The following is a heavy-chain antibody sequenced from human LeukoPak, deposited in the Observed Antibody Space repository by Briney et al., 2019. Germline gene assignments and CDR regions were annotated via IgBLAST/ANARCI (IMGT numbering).Heavy chain of an antibody. D-gene: IGHD3-3*01. CDR2: IKQDGSEK. CDR1: GFTFSSYW. V-gene: IGHV3-7*01. J-gene: IGHJ6*02. CDR3: ARDMYYDFWSGSPLSRYGMDV. Sequence: GSLRLSCAASGFTFSSYWMSWVRQAPGKGLEWVANIKQDGSEKYYVDSVKGRFTISRDNAKNSLYLQMNSLRAEDTAVHYCARDMYYDFWSGSPLSRYGMDVWGQGTTVTVSS.